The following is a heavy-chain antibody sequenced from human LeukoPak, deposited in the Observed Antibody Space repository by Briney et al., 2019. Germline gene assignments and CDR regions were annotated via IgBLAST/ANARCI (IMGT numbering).Heavy chain of an antibody. J-gene: IGHJ4*02. Sequence: PSETLSLTCSVSGGSISSSYWSWIRQPPGKGLEWIGYIYYSGSTNYNPSLKSRVTMSVDTSKNQFSLNLYSVTAADTAVYYCARDNNGFYTLHLWGQGTLVIVSS. CDR3: ARDNNGFYTLHL. CDR2: IYYSGST. V-gene: IGHV4-59*01. CDR1: GGSISSSY. D-gene: IGHD3-3*01.